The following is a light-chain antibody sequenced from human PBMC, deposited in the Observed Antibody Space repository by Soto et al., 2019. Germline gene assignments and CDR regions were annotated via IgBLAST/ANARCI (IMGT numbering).Light chain of an antibody. V-gene: IGKV1-33*01. Sequence: DIQMTQSPSSLSASVGDRVTSTCQASQVISNYLNWYQQKPGKGPKLLIYDASNLETGAHPSFSGSGSRTDFTFTISSLQPEDIATYYWQQYDNRPLTFGGGTQVESK. J-gene: IGKJ4*01. CDR3: QQYDNRPLT. CDR2: DAS. CDR1: QVISNY.